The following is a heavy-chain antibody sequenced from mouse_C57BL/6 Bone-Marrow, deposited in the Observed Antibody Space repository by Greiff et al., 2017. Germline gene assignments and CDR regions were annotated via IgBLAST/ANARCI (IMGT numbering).Heavy chain of an antibody. D-gene: IGHD2-3*01. Sequence: EVQLVESGADLVKPGGSLKLPCAASGFTFSSYGMSWVRQTPDKRLEWVATISSGGSYTDYPDSVKGRFTISRDNAKNTLYLQMSSLKSEDTAMYYCARHGMVTRAWFAYWGQGTLVTVSA. J-gene: IGHJ3*01. V-gene: IGHV5-6*01. CDR1: GFTFSSYG. CDR2: ISSGGSYT. CDR3: ARHGMVTRAWFAY.